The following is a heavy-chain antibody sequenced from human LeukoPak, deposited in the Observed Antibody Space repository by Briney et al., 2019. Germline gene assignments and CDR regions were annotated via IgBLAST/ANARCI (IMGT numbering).Heavy chain of an antibody. CDR2: ISGSGAST. J-gene: IGHJ4*02. D-gene: IGHD3-22*01. CDR1: GFTFSSYA. CDR3: AKDPSLSYDSSAYYYHY. Sequence: GGSLRLSCAASGFTFSSYAMSWVRQAPGKGLEWVSAISGSGASTYYADSVKGRFTISRDNSKNTLDLQMNSLRAEDTALYYCAKDPSLSYDSSAYYYHYWGQGALVTVSS. V-gene: IGHV3-23*01.